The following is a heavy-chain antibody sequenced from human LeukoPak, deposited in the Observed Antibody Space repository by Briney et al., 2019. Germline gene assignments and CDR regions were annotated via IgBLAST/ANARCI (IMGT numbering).Heavy chain of an antibody. V-gene: IGHV3-13*01. D-gene: IGHD5-24*01. CDR3: ARVEKRLQYPDY. CDR1: GFTFSSYD. Sequence: GGSLRLSCAASGFTFSSYDMHWVRQATGKGLEWVSAIGTAGDTYYAGSVKGRFTISRENAKNSLYLQMNSLRAGDTAVYYCARVEKRLQYPDYWGQGILVTVSS. CDR2: IGTAGDT. J-gene: IGHJ4*02.